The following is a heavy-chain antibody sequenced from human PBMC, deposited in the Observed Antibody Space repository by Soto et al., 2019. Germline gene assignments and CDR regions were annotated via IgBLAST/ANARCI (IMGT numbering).Heavy chain of an antibody. CDR1: GFTFSSYA. J-gene: IGHJ4*02. V-gene: IGHV3-30-3*01. CDR3: AKGNYYFDY. Sequence: QVQLVESGGGVVQPGRSLRLSCAASGFTFSSYAMHWVRQAPGTGLEWVAVISYDGSNKYYADSVKGRFTISRDNSKNTLYLQMNSLRAEDTAVYYCAKGNYYFDYWGKGTLVTVSS. CDR2: ISYDGSNK.